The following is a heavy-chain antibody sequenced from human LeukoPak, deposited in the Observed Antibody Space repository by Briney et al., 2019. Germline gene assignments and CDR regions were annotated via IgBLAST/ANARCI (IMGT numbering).Heavy chain of an antibody. CDR2: INPNTGGT. D-gene: IGHD3-22*01. Sequence: ASVKVSCKASGYTFTGYYMHWMRQAPGQGLEWMGWINPNTGGTNYAQVVSGRVPMTRDSSSRTAYLEMRRLRSDVTAVYYCARAADDYDSQWVGVWFDPWGQGTLVTVSS. CDR1: GYTFTGYY. J-gene: IGHJ5*02. CDR3: ARAADDYDSQWVGVWFDP. V-gene: IGHV1-2*02.